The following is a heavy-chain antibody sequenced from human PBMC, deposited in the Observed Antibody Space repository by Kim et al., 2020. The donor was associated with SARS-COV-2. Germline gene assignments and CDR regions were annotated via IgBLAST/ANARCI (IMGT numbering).Heavy chain of an antibody. CDR1: GGTFSSYA. J-gene: IGHJ5*02. D-gene: IGHD2-15*01. V-gene: IGHV1-69*13. CDR3: ARDSRAADGYCSGGSCQSLFWFDP. CDR2: IIPIFGTA. Sequence: SVKVSCKASGGTFSSYAISWVRQAPGQGLEWMGGIIPIFGTANYAQKFQGRVTITADESTSTAYMELSSLRSEDTAVYYCARDSRAADGYCSGGSCQSLFWFDPWGQGTLVTVSS.